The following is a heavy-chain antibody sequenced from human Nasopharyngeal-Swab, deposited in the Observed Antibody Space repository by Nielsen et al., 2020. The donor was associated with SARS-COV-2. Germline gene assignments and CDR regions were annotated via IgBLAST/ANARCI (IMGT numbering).Heavy chain of an antibody. CDR2: INAGNGNT. D-gene: IGHD4-11*01. J-gene: IGHJ6*03. CDR3: ARDRAYSNYATYMDV. CDR1: GYTFTSYA. V-gene: IGHV1-3*01. Sequence: ASVKVSCKASGYTFTSYAMHWVRQAPGQRLEWTGWINAGNGNTQYSQKFQGRVTITRDTSASTAYMELSSLRSEDTAVYYCARDRAYSNYATYMDVWGKGTTVTVSS.